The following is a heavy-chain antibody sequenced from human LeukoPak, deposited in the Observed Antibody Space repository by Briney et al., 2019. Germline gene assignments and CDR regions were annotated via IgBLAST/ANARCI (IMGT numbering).Heavy chain of an antibody. CDR3: ASGGPSPLSDY. Sequence: PGGSLRLSCAASGFTFSSHEMNWVRQAPGKGLEWVSYISSSGSTIYYTDSVKGRFTISRDNAKNSLYLQMNSLRAEDTAVYYCASGGPSPLSDYWGQGTLVTVSS. CDR2: ISSSGSTI. CDR1: GFTFSSHE. V-gene: IGHV3-48*03. D-gene: IGHD3-9*01. J-gene: IGHJ4*02.